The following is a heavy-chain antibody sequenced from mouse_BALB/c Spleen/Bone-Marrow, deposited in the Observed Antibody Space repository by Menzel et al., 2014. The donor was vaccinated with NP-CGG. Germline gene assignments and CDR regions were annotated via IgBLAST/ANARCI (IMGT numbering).Heavy chain of an antibody. Sequence: EVKLMESGGGLVQPGGSRELSCAASGFTFSSFAMHWVRQAPEKGLEWVAYISSGSSTIYYADTVMGRFTISRDNPKDTLFLQMTSLRSEDTAMYYCARSGSSSGYFDYWGQGTTLTVSS. V-gene: IGHV5-17*02. CDR3: ARSGSSSGYFDY. CDR2: ISSGSSTI. D-gene: IGHD1-1*01. CDR1: GFTFSSFA. J-gene: IGHJ2*01.